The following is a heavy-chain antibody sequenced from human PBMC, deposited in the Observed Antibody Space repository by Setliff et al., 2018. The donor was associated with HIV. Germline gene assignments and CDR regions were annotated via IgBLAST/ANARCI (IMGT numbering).Heavy chain of an antibody. J-gene: IGHJ6*03. Sequence: PSETLSLTCTVSGGSISSTSYYWGWIRQPPGKGLEWIGSIYYSGNTYYNPSLKSRVTISVDTSKNQFSLKLSSVTAADTAVYYCARHLYYYDNNGYLQPYYYMDVWGKGTTVTVSS. CDR3: ARHLYYYDNNGYLQPYYYMDV. CDR2: IYYSGNT. CDR1: GGSISSTSYY. D-gene: IGHD3-22*01. V-gene: IGHV4-39*01.